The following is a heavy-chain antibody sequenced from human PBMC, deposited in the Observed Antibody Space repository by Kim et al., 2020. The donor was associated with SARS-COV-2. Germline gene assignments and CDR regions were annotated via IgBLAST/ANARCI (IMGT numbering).Heavy chain of an antibody. CDR1: GFTFSSYW. Sequence: GGSLRLSCAASGFTFSSYWMHWVRQAPGKGLVWVSRIKSDGSTTNYADSVKGRFTISRDTAKNTLYLQMNSLRADDTAVYYCASRGYSGSYLFDYWGQGT. J-gene: IGHJ4*02. CDR2: IKSDGSTT. D-gene: IGHD1-26*01. V-gene: IGHV3-74*01. CDR3: ASRGYSGSYLFDY.